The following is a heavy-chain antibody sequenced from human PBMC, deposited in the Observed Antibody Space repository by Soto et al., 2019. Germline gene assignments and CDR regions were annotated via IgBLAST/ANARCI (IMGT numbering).Heavy chain of an antibody. CDR3: ARDFKSFSGDAFDI. J-gene: IGHJ3*02. CDR2: ISSNGGST. CDR1: GFTFSSYA. V-gene: IGHV3-64*01. Sequence: GGSLRLSCAASGFTFSSYAMHWVRQAPGKGLEYVSAISSNGGSTYYANSVKGRFTISRDNSKNTLYLQMGSLRAEDMAVYYCARDFKSFSGDAFDIWGQGTMVTVSS. D-gene: IGHD6-25*01.